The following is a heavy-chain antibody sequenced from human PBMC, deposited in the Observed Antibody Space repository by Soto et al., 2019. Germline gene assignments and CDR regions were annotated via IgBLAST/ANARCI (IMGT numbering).Heavy chain of an antibody. CDR1: GASITNDAFF. J-gene: IGHJ4*02. CDR2: ITYGGSI. CDR3: AKMERTQLWLLVQN. V-gene: IGHV4-31*03. Sequence: PSETLSLTCTVSGASITNDAFFWTWVRQHPEKGLEWLAYITYGGSIYYDPSLRGRLTVSIDKSKSQFSLHVRSVTAADTAAYYCAKMERTQLWLLVQNWGQGLLVTVSS. D-gene: IGHD5-18*01.